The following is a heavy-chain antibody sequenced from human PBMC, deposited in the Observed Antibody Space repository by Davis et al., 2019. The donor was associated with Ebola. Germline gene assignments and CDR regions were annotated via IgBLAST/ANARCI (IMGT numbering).Heavy chain of an antibody. CDR2: IYYSGNA. CDR3: ARGRPSTVTTDYYAMDI. J-gene: IGHJ6*04. CDR1: GGSISSYY. D-gene: IGHD4-17*01. V-gene: IGHV4-59*08. Sequence: SETLSLTCTVSGGSISSYYWSWIRQPPGKGLEWIGYIYYSGNAYYNPSLKSRITISVDTSKNQFSLKLSSVTAADTAVYYCARGRPSTVTTDYYAMDIWGKGTTVTVSS.